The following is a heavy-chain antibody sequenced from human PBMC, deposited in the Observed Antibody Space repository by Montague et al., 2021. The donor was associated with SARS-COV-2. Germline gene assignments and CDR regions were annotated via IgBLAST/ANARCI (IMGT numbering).Heavy chain of an antibody. CDR1: GGSISSYY. CDR2: IYYSGST. D-gene: IGHD2-21*01. CDR3: ARVCSGLLLFDYYFDY. J-gene: IGHJ4*02. Sequence: SETLSLTCTVSGGSISSYYWSWIRQPPGKGLEWIGNIYYSGSTNYNPSLKSRVTISVDTSENQFSLKLTSVTPADTAVYYCARVCSGLLLFDYYFDYWGQGTLVTVSS. V-gene: IGHV4-59*01.